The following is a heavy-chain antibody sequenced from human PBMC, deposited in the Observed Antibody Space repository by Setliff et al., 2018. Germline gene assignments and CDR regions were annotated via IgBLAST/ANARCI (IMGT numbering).Heavy chain of an antibody. CDR1: GYSISSGYY. CDR3: ARVGGLLVATMPFDY. CDR2: IFQSGIT. D-gene: IGHD5-12*01. Sequence: PSETLSLTCTVSGYSISSGYYWGWIRQPTGKGLEWLGNIFQSGITFYNPSLKSRVTISLDPSQNQFSLKLRSVTAADTAVYFCARVGGLLVATMPFDYWGPGTLVTVSS. J-gene: IGHJ4*02. V-gene: IGHV4-38-2*02.